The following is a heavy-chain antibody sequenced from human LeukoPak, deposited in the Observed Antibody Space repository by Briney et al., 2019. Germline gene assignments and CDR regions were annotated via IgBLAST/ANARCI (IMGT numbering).Heavy chain of an antibody. CDR2: IQSDRSNE. J-gene: IGHJ4*02. Sequence: GGSLRLSCAASRFTFSSYGMHWVRQAPGKGLEWVAYIQSDRSNEQYADSVRGRFSISRDSSKNILYLQMNSLRAEDTAVYYCARDMGDYGGNGNAFDYWGQGTLVTVSS. V-gene: IGHV3-30*02. CDR3: ARDMGDYGGNGNAFDY. CDR1: RFTFSSYG. D-gene: IGHD4-23*01.